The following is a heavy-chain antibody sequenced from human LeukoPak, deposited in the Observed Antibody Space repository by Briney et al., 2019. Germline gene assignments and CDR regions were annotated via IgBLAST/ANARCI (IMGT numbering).Heavy chain of an antibody. CDR2: IYYSGST. Sequence: PSETLSLTCAVYGGSFSSYYWGWIRQPPGKGLEWIGSIYYSGSTYYNPSLKSRVTISVDTSKNQFSLKLSSVTAADTAVYYCASLGGMATAGTSDYYYGMDVWGQGTTVTVSS. V-gene: IGHV4-39*01. J-gene: IGHJ6*02. CDR3: ASLGGMATAGTSDYYYGMDV. D-gene: IGHD5-24*01. CDR1: GGSFSSYY.